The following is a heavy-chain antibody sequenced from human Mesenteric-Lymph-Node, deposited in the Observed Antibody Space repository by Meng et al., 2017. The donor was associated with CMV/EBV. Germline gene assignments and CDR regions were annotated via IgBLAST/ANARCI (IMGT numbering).Heavy chain of an antibody. CDR1: YSCTNYW. CDR3: ARRVGYSYGYLGVWYFDY. V-gene: IGHV5-51*01. Sequence: YSCTNYWVGWVRQMHGKGLEWMGISYPGNSDVKYSPSFQGQVTISADKSISTAYLQWGSLKASDTAMYYCARRVGYSYGYLGVWYFDYWGQGTLVTVSS. D-gene: IGHD5-18*01. J-gene: IGHJ4*02. CDR2: SYPGNSDV.